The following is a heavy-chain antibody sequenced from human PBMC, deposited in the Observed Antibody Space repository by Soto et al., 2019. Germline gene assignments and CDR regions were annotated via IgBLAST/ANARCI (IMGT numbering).Heavy chain of an antibody. V-gene: IGHV3-30-3*01. D-gene: IGHD6-13*01. CDR3: SSAYSRRRLYPNYYYYHDGMDV. CDR2: ISYDGSNK. J-gene: IGHJ6*02. CDR1: GFTFSSYA. Sequence: GGSLRLSCAASGFTFSSYAMHWVRQAPGKGLEWVAVISYDGSNKYYADSVKGRFTISRDNSKNTLYLQMNSLRAEDTAVYYCSSAYSRRRLYPNYYYYHDGMDVWGQGTTVTVS.